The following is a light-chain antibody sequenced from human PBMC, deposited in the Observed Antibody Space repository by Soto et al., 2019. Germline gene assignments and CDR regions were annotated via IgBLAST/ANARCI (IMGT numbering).Light chain of an antibody. J-gene: IGKJ1*01. Sequence: EIVLTQSPGTLSLSPGERATLSCRASQSVSDNYLAWYQQKPGQAPRLLIYGASGRATGTPDRFSGSGSGTDFTLTISRLEPEDFAVYYCQQYGSSQAFGQGTKVEIK. V-gene: IGKV3-20*01. CDR1: QSVSDNY. CDR3: QQYGSSQA. CDR2: GAS.